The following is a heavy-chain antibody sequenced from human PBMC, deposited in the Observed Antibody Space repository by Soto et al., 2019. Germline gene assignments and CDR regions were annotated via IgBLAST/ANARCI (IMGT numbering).Heavy chain of an antibody. V-gene: IGHV3-7*01. CDR2: INEDGSEY. CDR3: ARTGDGHHDFLDY. J-gene: IGHJ4*02. CDR1: GFTFSAYW. D-gene: IGHD1-1*01. Sequence: EVHLEESGGGLVQPGGSLKLSCAASGFTFSAYWMNWVRQAPGKGLEWVANINEDGSEYNDVASVKGRFTISRDNAKNSLFLQMNALRVEDTAVYYCARTGDGHHDFLDYWGQGILVSVSS.